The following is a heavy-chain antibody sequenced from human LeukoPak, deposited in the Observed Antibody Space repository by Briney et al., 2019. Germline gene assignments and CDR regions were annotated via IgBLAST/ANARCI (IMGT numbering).Heavy chain of an antibody. V-gene: IGHV3-53*01. D-gene: IGHD3-22*01. J-gene: IGHJ4*01. CDR1: GFTFRVYA. Sequence: GGSVRLSCSASGFTFRVYAMSWVRQAPGKGLEWVSVIYSGGSTYYADSVKGRFTISRDNSKNTLSLQMNSLRAEDTAVYYCARSRAGYFYGVGDFACWGRGTLVTVSS. CDR2: IYSGGST. CDR3: ARSRAGYFYGVGDFAC.